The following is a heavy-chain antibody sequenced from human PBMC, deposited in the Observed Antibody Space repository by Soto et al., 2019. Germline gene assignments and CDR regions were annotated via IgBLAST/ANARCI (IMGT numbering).Heavy chain of an antibody. D-gene: IGHD5-12*01. CDR2: LVPVFGTA. V-gene: IGHV1-69*06. CDR3: ATAYRGYEAEALDV. CDR1: GGTFSSLA. J-gene: IGHJ3*01. Sequence: QVQLVQSGAEVKKPGSSVKVSCKASGGTFSSLAISWVRQAPGQGLEWMGGLVPVFGTANYAQKFQDRVAISADKSTTTAYMELSSLRSEDTAVYYCATAYRGYEAEALDVWGQGTKVTVSS.